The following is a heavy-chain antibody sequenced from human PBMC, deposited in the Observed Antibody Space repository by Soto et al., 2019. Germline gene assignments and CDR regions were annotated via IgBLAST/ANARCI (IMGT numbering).Heavy chain of an antibody. V-gene: IGHV5-51*01. Sequence: GESLKISCESSGYTFANYWIGWVRQVPGKGLEWMGIIYPGDSDTRYSPSFQGQVTISADKSISTAYLQWSSLKASDTAMYYCARHGGYNYSGFDYWGQGTLVTVSS. CDR1: GYTFANYW. J-gene: IGHJ4*02. CDR2: IYPGDSDT. CDR3: ARHGGYNYSGFDY. D-gene: IGHD5-12*01.